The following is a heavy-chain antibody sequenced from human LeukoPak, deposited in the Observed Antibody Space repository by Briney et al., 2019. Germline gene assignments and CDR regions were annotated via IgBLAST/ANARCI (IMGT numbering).Heavy chain of an antibody. CDR1: GFTFSDYY. CDR3: ARDARQLPVGNWFDP. J-gene: IGHJ5*02. CDR2: ISSSGSTR. V-gene: IGHV3-11*04. Sequence: PGGSLRLSCAASGFTFSDYYMSWIRQAPGKGLEWVSYISSSGSTRYYADSVKGRFTISRDNAKNSLYLQMNSLRAEDTAVYYCARDARQLPVGNWFDPWGQGTLVTVSS. D-gene: IGHD2-2*01.